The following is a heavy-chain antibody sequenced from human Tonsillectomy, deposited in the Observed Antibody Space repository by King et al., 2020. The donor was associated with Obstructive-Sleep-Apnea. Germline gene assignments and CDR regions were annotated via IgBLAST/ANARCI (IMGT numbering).Heavy chain of an antibody. V-gene: IGHV3-30*02. Sequence: QLVQSGGGVVQPGGSLRLSSAASGFTFSNYGMHWVRQAPGKGLEWVAFIRYDGSNKYYADSAKGRFIIFRDNSKNTLYLQMNSLRAEDTAVYYCAKDTNNTYGDYENYFDYWGQGTLVTVSS. D-gene: IGHD4-17*01. CDR3: AKDTNNTYGDYENYFDY. CDR1: GFTFSNYG. J-gene: IGHJ4*02. CDR2: IRYDGSNK.